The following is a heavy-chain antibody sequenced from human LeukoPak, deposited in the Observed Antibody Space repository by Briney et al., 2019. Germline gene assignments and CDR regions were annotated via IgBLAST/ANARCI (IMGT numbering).Heavy chain of an antibody. CDR1: GYTFTSYA. D-gene: IGHD3-3*01. J-gene: IGHJ6*02. CDR3: ARGRFLEWLTTYYYYGMDA. V-gene: IGHV7-4-1*02. CDR2: INTNTGNP. Sequence: VASVKVSCKASGYTFTSYAMNWVRQAPGQELEWMGWINTNTGNPTYAQGFTGQFVFSLDTSVSTAYLQISSLKAEDTAVYYCARGRFLEWLTTYYYYGMDAWGQGTTVTVSS.